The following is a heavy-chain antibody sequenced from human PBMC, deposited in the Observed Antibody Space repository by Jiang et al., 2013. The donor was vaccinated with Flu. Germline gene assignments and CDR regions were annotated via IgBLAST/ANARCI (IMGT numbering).Heavy chain of an antibody. D-gene: IGHD2-2*01. CDR3: GRSVDVSSSPFDS. CDR2: IVPFFGSV. Sequence: GQGLEWMGGIVPFFGSVINAQKFKGRVTITADKSTSTAHMEVRALGSEDTAIYYCGRSVDVSSSPFDSWGQGTLVTVSS. J-gene: IGHJ4*02. V-gene: IGHV1-69*06.